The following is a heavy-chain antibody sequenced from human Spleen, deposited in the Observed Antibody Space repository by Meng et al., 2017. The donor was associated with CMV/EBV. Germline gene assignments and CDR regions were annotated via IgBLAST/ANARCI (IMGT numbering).Heavy chain of an antibody. Sequence: YYWSWIRQPPGKGMEWIGEINHSGSTNCNPSLKSRVTISVDTSKNQFSLKLSSVTAADTAVYYCARGPPRLNNYGSGSYYNKWYFQHWGQGTLVTVSS. J-gene: IGHJ1*01. CDR2: INHSGST. V-gene: IGHV4-34*01. D-gene: IGHD3-10*01. CDR1: YY. CDR3: ARGPPRLNNYGSGSYYNKWYFQH.